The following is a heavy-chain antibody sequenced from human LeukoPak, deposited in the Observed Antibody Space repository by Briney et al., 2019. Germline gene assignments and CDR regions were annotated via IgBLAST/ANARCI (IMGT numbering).Heavy chain of an antibody. CDR1: GFTFSSYA. Sequence: PGGSLRLSCAASGFTFSSYAMSWVRQAPGKGLEWVGFIRSKAYGGTTEYAASVKGRFTISRDDSKSIAYLQMNSLKTEDTAVYYCTRFQHPFGESTYFYYYGMDVWGKGTTVTVSS. CDR3: TRFQHPFGESTYFYYYGMDV. CDR2: IRSKAYGGTT. J-gene: IGHJ6*04. V-gene: IGHV3-49*04. D-gene: IGHD3-10*01.